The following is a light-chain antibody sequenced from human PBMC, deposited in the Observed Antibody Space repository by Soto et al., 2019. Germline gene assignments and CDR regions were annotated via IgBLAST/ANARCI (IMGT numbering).Light chain of an antibody. Sequence: QAPSTLTLSPGERATLSCRASQSVSSSYLAWYQQKPGQAPRLLIYGASSRATGIPDRFSGSGSGTDFTLTISRLEPEDFAVYYCQQYGSSPRTFGQGTKVDIK. CDR3: QQYGSSPRT. J-gene: IGKJ1*01. V-gene: IGKV3-20*01. CDR1: QSVSSSY. CDR2: GAS.